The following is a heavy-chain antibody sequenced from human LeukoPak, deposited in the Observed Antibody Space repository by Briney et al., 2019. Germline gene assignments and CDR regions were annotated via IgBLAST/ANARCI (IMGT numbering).Heavy chain of an antibody. J-gene: IGHJ4*02. V-gene: IGHV4-34*01. CDR3: ARISSYYYDSSDQYYFDY. D-gene: IGHD3-22*01. CDR2: INHSGST. Sequence: KPSETLSLTCAVYGGSFSGYYWSWIRQPPGKGLEWIGEINHSGSTNYNPSLKSRVTISVDTSKNQFSLKLSSVTAADTAVYYCARISSYYYDSSDQYYFDYWGQGTLVTVSS. CDR1: GGSFSGYY.